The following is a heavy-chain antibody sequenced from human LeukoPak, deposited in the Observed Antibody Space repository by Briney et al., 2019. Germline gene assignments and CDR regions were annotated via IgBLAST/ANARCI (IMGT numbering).Heavy chain of an antibody. J-gene: IGHJ4*02. CDR3: ARDLRSHGDLDY. V-gene: IGHV3-30-3*01. D-gene: IGHD3-10*01. CDR2: ISYDGSNK. CDR1: GFTFSSYA. Sequence: PGRSLRLSCAASGFTFSSYAMHWVRQAPGKGLEWVAVISYDGSNKYYADSVKGRFTISRDNSKNTLYLQMSSLRAEDTAVYYCARDLRSHGDLDYWGQGTLVTVSS.